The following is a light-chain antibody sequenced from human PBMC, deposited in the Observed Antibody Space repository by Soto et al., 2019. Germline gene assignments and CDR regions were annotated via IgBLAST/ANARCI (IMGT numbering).Light chain of an antibody. CDR2: DIS. CDR3: QQFSSYPLT. V-gene: IGKV3-20*01. Sequence: VLTQSPDTLSLSPGERSTLSCISSQSVGSSSLGWYQQKPGQAPRLVIFDISNRATGIPDRFSGGGSGTDFTLTISRLEPEDFAVYYCQQFSSYPLTFGGGTKVDI. CDR1: QSVGSSS. J-gene: IGKJ4*01.